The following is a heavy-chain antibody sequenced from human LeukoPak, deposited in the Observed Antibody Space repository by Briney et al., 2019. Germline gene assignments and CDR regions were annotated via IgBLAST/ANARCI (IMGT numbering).Heavy chain of an antibody. CDR3: ARGTAVAGTVSRMDV. Sequence: PSETLSLTCAVYGGSFNNYYWNWIRQPPGKGLEWIGEIHHSGSSNYNPSLKSRVTMSVDTSKNQFSLKVTSVTAADTAVYYCARGTAVAGTVSRMDVWGKGTTVTISS. D-gene: IGHD6-19*01. J-gene: IGHJ6*03. CDR1: GGSFNNYY. V-gene: IGHV4-34*01. CDR2: IHHSGSS.